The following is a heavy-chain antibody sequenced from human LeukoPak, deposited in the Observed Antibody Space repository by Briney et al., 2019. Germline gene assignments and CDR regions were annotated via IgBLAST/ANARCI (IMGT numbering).Heavy chain of an antibody. Sequence: GGSLRLSCAASSFSVSNNYMNWVRQAQGKGLGWVSVISRVGSTYSADSVKGRFTFSRDNFQHMLYLHMNSLRAEDTAVYYCARESGYDKVGYFDYRGQGTLVAVPS. J-gene: IGHJ4*02. CDR1: SFSVSNNY. D-gene: IGHD5-12*01. CDR3: ARESGYDKVGYFDY. CDR2: ISRVGST. V-gene: IGHV3-53*01.